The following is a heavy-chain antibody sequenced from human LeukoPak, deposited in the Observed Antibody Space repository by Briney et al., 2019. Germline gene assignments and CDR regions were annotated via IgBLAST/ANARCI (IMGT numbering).Heavy chain of an antibody. J-gene: IGHJ4*02. Sequence: SETLSLTCTVSGGSISSYYWSWIRQPPGKGLEWIGYIYYSGSTNYNPSLKSRVTISVDTSKNQFSLKLSSVTAADTAVYYCARRFGYGPRGNFDYWGQGTLVTVSS. V-gene: IGHV4-59*12. D-gene: IGHD5-18*01. CDR2: IYYSGST. CDR1: GGSISSYY. CDR3: ARRFGYGPRGNFDY.